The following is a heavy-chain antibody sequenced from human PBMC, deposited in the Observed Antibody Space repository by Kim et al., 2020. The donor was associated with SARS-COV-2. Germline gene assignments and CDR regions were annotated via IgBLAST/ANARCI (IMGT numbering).Heavy chain of an antibody. V-gene: IGHV5-10-1*01. J-gene: IGHJ4*02. CDR3: ASGSGSTIAAADY. Sequence: GESLKISCKGSKFTFDTYWISWVRQMPGKGLEWMWRIDPRDSATNYSPSFQGHVTISADKSINTAYLQWSSLKASDTANYYCASGSGSTIAAADYWGQGTQVTVSS. CDR2: IDPRDSAT. CDR1: KFTFDTYW. D-gene: IGHD5-12*01.